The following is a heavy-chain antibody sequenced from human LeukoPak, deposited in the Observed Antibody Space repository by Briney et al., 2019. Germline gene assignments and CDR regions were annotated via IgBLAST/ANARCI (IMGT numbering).Heavy chain of an antibody. CDR1: GYTLTELS. CDR2: FDPEDGAT. D-gene: IGHD5-18*01. CDR3: ATGGRTATYVEKYYFDC. V-gene: IGHV1-24*01. J-gene: IGHJ4*02. Sequence: ASVKVSCKVSGYTLTELSMHWVRQAPGKGLDWMGGFDPEDGATVYAQNFQGRVTMTEDKSTDTPYMELSSLRSEDTAVYYCATGGRTATYVEKYYFDCWGQGTLVTVSS.